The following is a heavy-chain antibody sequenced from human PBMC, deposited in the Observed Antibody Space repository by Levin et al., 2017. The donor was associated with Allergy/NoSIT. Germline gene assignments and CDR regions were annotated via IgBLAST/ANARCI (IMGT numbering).Heavy chain of an antibody. J-gene: IGHJ6*02. CDR2: ISSSGDYV. V-gene: IGHV3-21*01. D-gene: IGHD2-15*01. CDR3: ARDGGYCSGGRCYSGYYYGMDV. Sequence: AGGSLRLSCAASGFTFSSYSMKWVRQAPEKGLEWVASISSSGDYVDYGDSVKGRFTISRDNAENSLYLQMNSLRAEDTAVYYCARDGGYCSGGRCYSGYYYGMDVWGQGTTVTVSS. CDR1: GFTFSSYS.